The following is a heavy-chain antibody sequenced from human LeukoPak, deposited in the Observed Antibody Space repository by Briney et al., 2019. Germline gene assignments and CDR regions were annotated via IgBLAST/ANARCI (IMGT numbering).Heavy chain of an antibody. CDR3: ARGQSPSSWHTPFGS. J-gene: IGHJ4*02. D-gene: IGHD6-13*01. CDR2: IYTGEDT. CDR1: GGSISTYY. Sequence: SETLSLTCTVSGGSISTYYWSWIRQPAGKGLEWIGRIYTGEDTNYNPSLKSRVTMSVDTSRNQFSLKLNSVTAADTAVYYCARGQSPSSWHTPFGSWGQGTLVTVSS. V-gene: IGHV4-4*07.